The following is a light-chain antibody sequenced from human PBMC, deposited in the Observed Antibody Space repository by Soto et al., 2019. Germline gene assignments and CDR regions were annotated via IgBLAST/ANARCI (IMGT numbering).Light chain of an antibody. CDR2: GAS. CDR3: QPYNNWPRT. CDR1: QSVSGN. V-gene: IGKV3-15*01. J-gene: IGKJ1*01. Sequence: EIVMTQSPATLSVSPRERATLSCRASQSVSGNLAWYQQKPGQAPTLLIYGASTRGTGIPARFSGSESGTEFTLTISSLQSEDFAVYDCQPYNNWPRTFGQGTKVEIK.